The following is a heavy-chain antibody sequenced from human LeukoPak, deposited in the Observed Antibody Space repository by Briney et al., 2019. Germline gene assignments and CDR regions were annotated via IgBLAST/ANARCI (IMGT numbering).Heavy chain of an antibody. J-gene: IGHJ3*02. D-gene: IGHD3-22*01. CDR1: GGSISSYY. CDR2: VYYSGST. V-gene: IGHV4-59*01. CDR3: ARDLGYYYDSSGSGAFDI. Sequence: SETLSLTCTVSGGSISSYYWSWIRQPPGKGLEWIGYVYYSGSTNYNPSLKSRVTISVDTSKNQFSLKLSSVTAADTAVYYCARDLGYYYDSSGSGAFDIWGQGTMVTVSS.